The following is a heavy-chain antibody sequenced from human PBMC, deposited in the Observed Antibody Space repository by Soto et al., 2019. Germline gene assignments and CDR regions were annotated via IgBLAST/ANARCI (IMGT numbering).Heavy chain of an antibody. D-gene: IGHD2-15*01. CDR3: ARESQPVGVYYYYGMDV. CDR2: ISYDGSNK. J-gene: IGHJ6*02. CDR1: GFTFSSYA. V-gene: IGHV3-30-3*01. Sequence: QVQLVESGGGVVQPGRSLRLSCAASGFTFSSYAMHWVRQAPGKGLEWVAVISYDGSNKYYADSVKGRFTISRDNSKNTLYLQMNSVRAEDTAVYYCARESQPVGVYYYYGMDVWGQGTTVTVSS.